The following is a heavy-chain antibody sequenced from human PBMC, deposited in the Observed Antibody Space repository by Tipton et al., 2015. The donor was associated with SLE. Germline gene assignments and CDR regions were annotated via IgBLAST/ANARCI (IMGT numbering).Heavy chain of an antibody. Sequence: TLSLTCDVYGGSFSGYYCTWIRQPPGKGQEWIGEINHSGGTNYNPSLKSRVTISVDTSKNQFSLNLSSVTAADTAVYYCARDEYRYDTTGYHLLGHFDFWGQGTLVTVSS. D-gene: IGHD3-22*01. V-gene: IGHV4-34*01. CDR2: INHSGGT. CDR3: ARDEYRYDTTGYHLLGHFDF. CDR1: GGSFSGYY. J-gene: IGHJ4*02.